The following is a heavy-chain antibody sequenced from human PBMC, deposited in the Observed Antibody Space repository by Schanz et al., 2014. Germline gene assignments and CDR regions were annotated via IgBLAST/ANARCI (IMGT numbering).Heavy chain of an antibody. CDR1: GFSFSGFA. J-gene: IGHJ4*02. CDR2: VSHDGFTK. V-gene: IGHV3-30*04. CDR3: AKVREWWPYYFDY. D-gene: IGHD2-15*01. Sequence: QVQLEESGGGVVQPGGSLRLSCVASGFSFSGFAVHWVRQAPGKGLEWVSIVSHDGFTKHYADSVRGRFTISRDNSDNTLFLQMNSLRAEDTAVYYCAKVREWWPYYFDYWGQGTLVTVSS.